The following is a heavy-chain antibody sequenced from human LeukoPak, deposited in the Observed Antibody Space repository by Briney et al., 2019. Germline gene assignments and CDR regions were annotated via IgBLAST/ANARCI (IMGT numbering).Heavy chain of an antibody. CDR2: IYYSGGT. V-gene: IGHV4-59*12. Sequence: PSETLSLTCTVSGGSMSPFYWSWIRQPPGKRLEWIGRIYYSGGTNYNPSLKSRVTISVDTSKNQFSLKLTSVTAADPAVYYCAVNLRKHTFDIWGQGTMVTVSS. CDR1: GGSMSPFY. CDR3: AVNLRKHTFDI. J-gene: IGHJ3*02. D-gene: IGHD3-9*01.